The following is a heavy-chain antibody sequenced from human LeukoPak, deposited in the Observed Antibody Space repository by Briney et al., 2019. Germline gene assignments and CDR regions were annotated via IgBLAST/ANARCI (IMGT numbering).Heavy chain of an antibody. CDR2: ISSDGKSI. CDR1: GFNIGSYW. CDR3: ASASSESYYWALDY. J-gene: IGHJ4*02. Sequence: GGSLRLSCAASGFNIGSYWMNWVRQGPGKGLVWVARISSDGKSISYADSVKGRFTISRDNSKNTLYLQMDSLRAEDTAVYYRASASSESYYWALDYWGQGTLVTVSS. D-gene: IGHD3-10*01. V-gene: IGHV3-74*01.